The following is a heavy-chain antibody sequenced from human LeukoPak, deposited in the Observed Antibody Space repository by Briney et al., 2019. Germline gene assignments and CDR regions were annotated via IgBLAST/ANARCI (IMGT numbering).Heavy chain of an antibody. CDR1: GYTFTSYD. CDR2: MNPNSGNT. Sequence: ASVKVSCKASGYTFTSYDINWVRQATGQGLEWMGWMNPNSGNTGYAQKFQGRVTMTRNTSISTAYMELSSLRSEDTAVYYCARDPTYYYDSSGYRFDPWGQGTLVTVSS. V-gene: IGHV1-8*01. CDR3: ARDPTYYYDSSGYRFDP. J-gene: IGHJ5*02. D-gene: IGHD3-22*01.